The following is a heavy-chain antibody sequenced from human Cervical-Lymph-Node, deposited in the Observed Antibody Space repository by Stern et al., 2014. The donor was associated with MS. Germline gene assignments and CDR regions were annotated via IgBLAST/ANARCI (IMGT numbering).Heavy chain of an antibody. D-gene: IGHD5-12*01. CDR1: GYNFTTHW. CDR3: ARAAYSGYDKESYYYYGMDV. CDR2: IYPADSNT. Sequence: EVQLVESGAEVKKPGESLQISCKGSGYNFTTHWIGWVRQMPGKGLEWMGIIYPADSNTRYSPSFQGQGAISADKSISTAYLQWSSLKASDTAMYYCARAAYSGYDKESYYYYGMDVWGQGTTVTVAS. V-gene: IGHV5-51*01. J-gene: IGHJ6*02.